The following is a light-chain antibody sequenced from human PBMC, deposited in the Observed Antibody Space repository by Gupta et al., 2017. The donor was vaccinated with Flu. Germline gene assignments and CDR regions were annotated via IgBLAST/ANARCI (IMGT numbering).Light chain of an antibody. CDR3: QSRSKWRLT. CDR1: QSVANY. J-gene: IGKJ4*01. CDR2: DAV. V-gene: IGKV3D-11*02. Sequence: PATLSLLPGERAPLSCGASQSVANYLAWFQQKPGQAPRLLIYDAVKRATGVPGRFSGSEAGTEFTLTITSLEPEDFAIYYCQSRSKWRLTFGGGTKVGL.